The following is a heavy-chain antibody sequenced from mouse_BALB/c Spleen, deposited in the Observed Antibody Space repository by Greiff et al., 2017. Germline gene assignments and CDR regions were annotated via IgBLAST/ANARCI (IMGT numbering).Heavy chain of an antibody. J-gene: IGHJ4*01. CDR2: IDPSDSET. CDR1: GYTFTSYW. V-gene: IGHV1-74*01. D-gene: IGHD2-3*01. CDR3: AIDGYYAMDY. Sequence: QVQLKQSGAELVKPGAPVKLSCKASGYTFTSYWMNWVKQRPGRGLEWIGRIDPSDSETHYNQKFKDKATLTVDKSSSTAYIQLSSLTSEDSAVYYCAIDGYYAMDYWGQGTSVTVSS.